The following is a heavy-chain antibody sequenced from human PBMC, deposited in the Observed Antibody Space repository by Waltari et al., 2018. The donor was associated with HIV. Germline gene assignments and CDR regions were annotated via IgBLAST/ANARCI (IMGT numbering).Heavy chain of an antibody. J-gene: IGHJ6*02. Sequence: QVQVVQSGAEVKKPGASVKISCKASGYTFTSYYMKWVRQAPGQDLEWMGRINPSKNTTNYAQKFQGRVTMTRDTSTNTIFMELNSLRSEYTAVYYCARDFDWSDKRKNCMDVWGQGTTVTVSS. CDR3: ARDFDWSDKRKNCMDV. D-gene: IGHD3-9*01. CDR1: GYTFTSYY. CDR2: INPSKNTT. V-gene: IGHV1-46*01.